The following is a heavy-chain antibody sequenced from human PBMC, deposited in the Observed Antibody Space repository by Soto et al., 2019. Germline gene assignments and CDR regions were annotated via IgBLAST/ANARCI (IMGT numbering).Heavy chain of an antibody. CDR3: ARGRFRRTWFDP. Sequence: QVQLVQSGAEVKKPGASVKVSYKASVYTFTNYDIHWVRQATGQGLEWMGWMNPDSGNTGQSKQFQGRVTMTRDTSISTAYMEMSSLRSEDTAVYYRARGRFRRTWFDPWGQGTLVTVSS. CDR2: MNPDSGNT. J-gene: IGHJ5*02. CDR1: VYTFTNYD. D-gene: IGHD3-16*01. V-gene: IGHV1-8*01.